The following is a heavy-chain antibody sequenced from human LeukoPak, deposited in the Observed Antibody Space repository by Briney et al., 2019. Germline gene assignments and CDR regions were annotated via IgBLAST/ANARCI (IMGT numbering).Heavy chain of an antibody. CDR3: ASHYKEDYFDY. V-gene: IGHV3-7*01. J-gene: IGHJ4*02. D-gene: IGHD1-1*01. CDR2: IKQDGSEK. Sequence: GSLRLSCAASGFTFSSYWMSWVRQAPGKGLEWVANIKQDGSEKYYVDSVKGRFTISRDNAKNSLYLQMNSLRAEDTAVYYCASHYKEDYFDYWGQGTLVTVSS. CDR1: GFTFSSYW.